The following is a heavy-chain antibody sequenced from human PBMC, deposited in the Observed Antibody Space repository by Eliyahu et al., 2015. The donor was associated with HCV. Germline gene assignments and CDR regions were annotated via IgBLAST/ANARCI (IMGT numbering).Heavy chain of an antibody. CDR2: INNNGVST. Sequence: EVQMLESGGGLVQPGGSLRLSCAASGFPFSSESMSWVRQAPGKGLEWVSAINNNGVSTYYADSVKGRFTISRDNSKNTLYLQMNSLRAEDTAVYYCAKWGLSYYYGMDVWGQGTTVIVSS. CDR1: GFPFSSES. J-gene: IGHJ6*02. V-gene: IGHV3-23*01. D-gene: IGHD3-10*01. CDR3: AKWGLSYYYGMDV.